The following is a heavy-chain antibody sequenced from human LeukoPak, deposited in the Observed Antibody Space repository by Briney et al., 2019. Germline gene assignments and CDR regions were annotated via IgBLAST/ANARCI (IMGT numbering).Heavy chain of an antibody. CDR2: IYTSGST. V-gene: IGHV4-4*07. CDR3: AIDGRRWGTYYYYGMDV. J-gene: IGHJ6*02. Sequence: TSETLSLTCTVSGGSISSYYWSWIRQPAGKGLEWIRRIYTSGSTNYNPSLKSRVTMSVDTSKNQFSLKLSSVTAADTAVYYCAIDGRRWGTYYYYGMDVWGQGTTVTVSS. D-gene: IGHD2-8*02. CDR1: GGSISSYY.